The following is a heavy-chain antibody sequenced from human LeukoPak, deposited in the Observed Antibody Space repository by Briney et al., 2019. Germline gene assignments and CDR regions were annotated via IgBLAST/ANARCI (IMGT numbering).Heavy chain of an antibody. Sequence: PGGSLRLSCAASGFTFSSYGMHWVRQAPGKGLEWVAFIRYDGSNKYYADSVKGRFTISRDNSKNTLYLQMNSLRAEDTAVYYCAKGGYSSSYGHFDYWGQGTLVTVSS. J-gene: IGHJ4*02. CDR3: AKGGYSSSYGHFDY. CDR2: IRYDGSNK. V-gene: IGHV3-30*02. D-gene: IGHD6-13*01. CDR1: GFTFSSYG.